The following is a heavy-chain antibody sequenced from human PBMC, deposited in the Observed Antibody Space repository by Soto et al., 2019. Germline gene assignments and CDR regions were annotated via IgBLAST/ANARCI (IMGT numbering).Heavy chain of an antibody. Sequence: ESGGGVIQPGRSLRLSCTASGFTFNGYAMYWVRQAPGKGLEWVAFVSYTGNNKYYADSVKGRFSISRDNSKNTLFLEVASLRGEDTAVYYCSGDRGGRSSLFAMDVWGQGTTVTVSS. D-gene: IGHD6-6*01. CDR1: GFTFNGYA. V-gene: IGHV3-30*04. J-gene: IGHJ6*02. CDR3: SGDRGGRSSLFAMDV. CDR2: VSYTGNNK.